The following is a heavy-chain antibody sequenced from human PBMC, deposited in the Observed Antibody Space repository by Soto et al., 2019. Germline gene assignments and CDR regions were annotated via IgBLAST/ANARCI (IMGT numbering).Heavy chain of an antibody. Sequence: EVQLLESGGGLVQPGGSLRLSCAASGFTFSSYAMSWVRQAPGKGLEWVPAISGSGGSTYDADSVKGRFTISRDNSKNTLYLQMNSLRAEDTAEYYGAKDFFGLQSTFDYWGQGTLVTVSS. D-gene: IGHD3-16*01. J-gene: IGHJ4*02. CDR3: AKDFFGLQSTFDY. CDR2: ISGSGGST. CDR1: GFTFSSYA. V-gene: IGHV3-23*01.